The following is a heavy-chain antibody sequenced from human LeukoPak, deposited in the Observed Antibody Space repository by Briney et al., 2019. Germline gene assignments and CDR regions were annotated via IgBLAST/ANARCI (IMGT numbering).Heavy chain of an antibody. J-gene: IGHJ5*02. CDR1: GGSISSGSYY. CDR3: ARDVSTDNWFDP. Sequence: SQTLSLTCTVSGGSISSGSYYWSWIRQPAGKGLEWIGRIYTSGSTNYNPSLKSRVTISVDTSKNQFSLKLSSVTAADTAVYYCARDVSTDNWFDPWGQGTLLTVSS. CDR2: IYTSGST. V-gene: IGHV4-61*02. D-gene: IGHD2/OR15-2a*01.